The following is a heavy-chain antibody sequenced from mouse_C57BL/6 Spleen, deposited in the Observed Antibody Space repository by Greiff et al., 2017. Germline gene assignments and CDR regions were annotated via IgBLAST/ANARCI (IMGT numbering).Heavy chain of an antibody. D-gene: IGHD1-1*01. CDR3: TSFYYYGSSSWFAY. CDR2: IRNKANNHAT. J-gene: IGHJ3*01. V-gene: IGHV6-6*01. CDR1: GFTFSDAW. Sequence: EVQLQESGGGLVQPGGSMKLSCAASGFTFSDAWMDWVRQSPEKGLEWVAEIRNKANNHATYYAESVKGRFTISRDDSKSSVYLQMNSLRAEDTGIYYCTSFYYYGSSSWFAYWGQGTLVTVSA.